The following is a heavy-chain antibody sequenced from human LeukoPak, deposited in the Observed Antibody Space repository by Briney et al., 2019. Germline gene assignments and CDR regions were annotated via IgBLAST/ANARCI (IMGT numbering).Heavy chain of an antibody. Sequence: PSETLSLTCTVSGYSISSGYYRGWTGHPPGKGLDWIGSIYHSGSTYYNPSLKSRVTISVDTSKNQFSLKLSSVTAADTAVYYCARLPGIAAPYFDYWGQGTLVTVSS. J-gene: IGHJ4*02. V-gene: IGHV4-38-2*02. D-gene: IGHD6-13*01. CDR2: IYHSGST. CDR3: ARLPGIAAPYFDY. CDR1: GYSISSGYY.